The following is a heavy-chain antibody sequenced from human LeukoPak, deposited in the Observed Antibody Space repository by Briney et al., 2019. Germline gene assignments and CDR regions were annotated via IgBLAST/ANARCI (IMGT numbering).Heavy chain of an antibody. D-gene: IGHD5-18*01. CDR3: ARLLIQLWSPFDY. J-gene: IGHJ4*02. CDR1: GYSFTTYW. V-gene: IGHV5-51*01. CDR2: IYPGDSDT. Sequence: GESLKISCKGSGYSFTTYWIGWVRQMPGKGLEWMGIIYPGDSDTRYSPSFQGQVAISADKSISTAYLQWSSLKASDTAMYYCARLLIQLWSPFDYWGQGTLVTVSS.